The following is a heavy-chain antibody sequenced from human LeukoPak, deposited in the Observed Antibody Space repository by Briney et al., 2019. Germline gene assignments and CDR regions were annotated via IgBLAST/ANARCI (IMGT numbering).Heavy chain of an antibody. CDR2: ISAYNGNT. CDR1: GYTFTSYG. Sequence: ASVKVSCKASGYTFTSYGISWVRQAPGQGLEWMGWISAYNGNTNYAQKLQGRVTMTTDTSTSTAYMELRSLRSEDTAVYYCARDLARYSGYDFNFDYWGQGTLVTVSS. D-gene: IGHD5-12*01. CDR3: ARDLARYSGYDFNFDY. V-gene: IGHV1-18*01. J-gene: IGHJ4*02.